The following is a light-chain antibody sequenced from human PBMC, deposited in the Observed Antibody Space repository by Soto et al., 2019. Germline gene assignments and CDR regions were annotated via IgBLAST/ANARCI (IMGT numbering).Light chain of an antibody. V-gene: IGLV1-40*01. CDR2: GNN. Sequence: QSVLTQPPSLSGAPGQRVTISCTGSSSNIGAGYDVHWYQQLPGTAPKLLIYGNNNRPSGVPDRFSGSKSGTSASLAITGLQAEDEGDYYCQSYDSSLSGSAFGTGTKLTVL. J-gene: IGLJ1*01. CDR3: QSYDSSLSGSA. CDR1: SSNIGAGYD.